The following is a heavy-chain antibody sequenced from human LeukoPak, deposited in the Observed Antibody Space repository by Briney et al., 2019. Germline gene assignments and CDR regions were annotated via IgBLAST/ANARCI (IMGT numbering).Heavy chain of an antibody. CDR2: ITPFNGNT. CDR1: GYTFTYRH. CDR3: ADPGYYSSTSCLPFDTFDI. Sequence: SVKVSCKASGYTFTYRHLHWVRQAPGQALEWMGWITPFNGNTNYAQKFQDRVTITRDRSMTTAYMELSSLRSEDTAMYYCADPGYYSSTSCLPFDTFDIWGQGTMVTVSS. D-gene: IGHD2-2*01. V-gene: IGHV1-45*02. J-gene: IGHJ3*02.